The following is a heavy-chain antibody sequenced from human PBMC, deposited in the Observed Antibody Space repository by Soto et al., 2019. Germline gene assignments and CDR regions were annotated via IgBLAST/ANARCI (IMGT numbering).Heavy chain of an antibody. J-gene: IGHJ3*02. V-gene: IGHV1-8*01. D-gene: IGHD3-16*02. CDR2: MNPNSGNT. Sequence: QVQLVQSGAEVKKPGASVKVSCKASGYTFTSYDINWVRQATGQGLEWMGWMNPNSGNTGYAQKFQGRVTMTRNTCISTAYMELSSLRSEDTAVYYCARGSVFGGVIVMIRDAFDIWGQGTMVTVSS. CDR3: ARGSVFGGVIVMIRDAFDI. CDR1: GYTFTSYD.